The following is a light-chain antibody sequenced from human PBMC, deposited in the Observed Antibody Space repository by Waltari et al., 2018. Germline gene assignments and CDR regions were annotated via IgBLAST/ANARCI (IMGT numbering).Light chain of an antibody. CDR3: NSYTGSSSWV. Sequence: QSALTQPASVSGSPGQSITISCTGTSSDVGFYNYVSWYQQHPGKAPKLIIYDVSERPSGVSDRVSGSKSGNTASPTISGLQAEDEADYYCNSYTGSSSWVFGGGTKLAVL. J-gene: IGLJ3*02. V-gene: IGLV2-14*01. CDR1: SSDVGFYNY. CDR2: DVS.